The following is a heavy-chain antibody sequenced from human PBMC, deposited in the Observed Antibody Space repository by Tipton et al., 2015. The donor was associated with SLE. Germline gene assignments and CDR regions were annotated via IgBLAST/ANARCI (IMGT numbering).Heavy chain of an antibody. CDR2: IIHSGVT. CDR1: GYSISSRYY. Sequence: TLSLTCAVSGYSISSRYYWGWIRQPPGKGLEWIAEIIHSGVTNYNPSLKSRVTISVDTSKRQFSLNLSSVTAADTAVYYCARGYYGSGAFDLWGRGTLVTVSS. CDR3: ARGYYGSGAFDL. V-gene: IGHV4-38-2*01. J-gene: IGHJ2*01. D-gene: IGHD3-10*01.